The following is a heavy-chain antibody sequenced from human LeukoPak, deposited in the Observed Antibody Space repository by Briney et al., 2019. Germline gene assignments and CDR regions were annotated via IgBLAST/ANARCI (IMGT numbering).Heavy chain of an antibody. CDR2: ISSSSSYI. V-gene: IGHV3-21*01. CDR3: ARGIAVAGAKGIDY. J-gene: IGHJ4*02. Sequence: GGSLRLSCAASGFTFSSYSMNWVRQAPGKGLEWVSSISSSSSYIYYADSVKGRFTISRDNAKNSLYLQMNSLRAEDTAVYYCARGIAVAGAKGIDYWGQGILVTVSS. D-gene: IGHD6-19*01. CDR1: GFTFSSYS.